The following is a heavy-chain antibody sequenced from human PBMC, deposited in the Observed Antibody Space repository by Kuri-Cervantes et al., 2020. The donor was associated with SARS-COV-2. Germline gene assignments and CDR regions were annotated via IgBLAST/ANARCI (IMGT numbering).Heavy chain of an antibody. D-gene: IGHD6-6*01. CDR1: GFTFSSYD. CDR3: ARNFKSSSSLYYYYYMDV. V-gene: IGHV3-13*01. J-gene: IGHJ6*03. Sequence: GESLKISCAACGFTFSSYDMHWVRQATGKGLEWVSAIGTAGDTYYPDSVKGRFTISRDNAKNSLYLQMNSLRAEDTALYYCARNFKSSSSLYYYYYMDVWGKGTTVTVLL. CDR2: IGTAGDT.